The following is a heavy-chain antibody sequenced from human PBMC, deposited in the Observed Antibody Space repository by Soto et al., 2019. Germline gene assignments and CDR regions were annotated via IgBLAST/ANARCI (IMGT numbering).Heavy chain of an antibody. CDR1: GFTVSSNF. D-gene: IGHD2-15*01. Sequence: EVQLVESGGGLVQPGGSLRLSCAASGFTVSSNFMSWVRQAPGWGLEWVSVIYSGGSTYYADSVKGRFTISRDNSKNTLYLQMNSLRAEDTAVYYCARDQAGYCSGDSCYFYYYYMDVWGKGTTVTVS. CDR2: IYSGGST. CDR3: ARDQAGYCSGDSCYFYYYYMDV. V-gene: IGHV3-66*01. J-gene: IGHJ6*03.